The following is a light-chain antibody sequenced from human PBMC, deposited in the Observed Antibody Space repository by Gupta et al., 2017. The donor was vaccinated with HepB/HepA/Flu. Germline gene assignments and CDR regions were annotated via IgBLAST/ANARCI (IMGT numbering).Light chain of an antibody. J-gene: IGKJ4*01. CDR3: QQSHSTPLT. V-gene: IGKV1-39*01. CDR1: QSIGSY. CDR2: AAS. Sequence: IQMTQSPSSLSASVGGRVAITCRASQSIGSYSNWYQQKPGKAPSLLIYAASTLQSGVPSRFSGSGSGTDFTLTISSLQTEDFATYYWQQSHSTPLTFGGGTKVEI.